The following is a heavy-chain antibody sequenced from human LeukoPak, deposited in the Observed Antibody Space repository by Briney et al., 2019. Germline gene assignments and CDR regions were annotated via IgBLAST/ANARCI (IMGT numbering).Heavy chain of an antibody. D-gene: IGHD6-13*01. CDR1: GFTFSDYN. CDR2: ITNGGSTI. J-gene: IGHJ4*02. V-gene: IGHV3-11*04. Sequence: RGGSLRLSCAASGFTFSDYNMNWVRQAPGKGLEWVSYITNGGSTIHHADSVKGRFTISRDNAKNSLFLQMNSLRVEDTAVFYCARDGFVGAADYWGQGTLVTVSS. CDR3: ARDGFVGAADY.